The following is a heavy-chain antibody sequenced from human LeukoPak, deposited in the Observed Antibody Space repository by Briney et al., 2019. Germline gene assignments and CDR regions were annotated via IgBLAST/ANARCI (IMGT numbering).Heavy chain of an antibody. CDR2: IYSGGST. D-gene: IGHD5-24*01. J-gene: IGHJ4*02. V-gene: IGHV3-53*05. CDR3: ARDARDGYNSFWDY. Sequence: GGSLRLSCAASGFTVSSNYMSWVRQAPGKGLEWVSVIYSGGSTYYADSVKGRFTISRDNSKNTLYLQMNSLRAEDTAVYYCARDARDGYNSFWDYWGQGTLVTVSS. CDR1: GFTVSSNY.